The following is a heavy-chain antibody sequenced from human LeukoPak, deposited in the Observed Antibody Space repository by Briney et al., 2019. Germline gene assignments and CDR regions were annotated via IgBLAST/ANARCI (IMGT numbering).Heavy chain of an antibody. J-gene: IGHJ6*03. CDR3: ALVCSTSCYTYYMDV. CDR2: IIPIFGTA. CDR1: GGTFSSYA. D-gene: IGHD2-2*02. Sequence: SVKVSCKASGGTFSSYAISWVRQAPGQGLEWMGRIIPIFGTANYAQKFQGRVTITTDESTSTAYMELSSLRSEDTAVYYCALVCSTSCYTYYMDVWGKGTAVTVSS. V-gene: IGHV1-69*05.